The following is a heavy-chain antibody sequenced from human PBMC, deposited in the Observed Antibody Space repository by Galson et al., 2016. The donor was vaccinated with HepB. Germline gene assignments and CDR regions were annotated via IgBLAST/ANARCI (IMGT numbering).Heavy chain of an antibody. CDR2: VNWTARSI. V-gene: IGHV3-9*01. D-gene: IGHD3-3*01. J-gene: IGHJ5*02. CDR1: GFKLDDYA. Sequence: SLRLSCAASGFKLDDYAMHWVRQAPGKGLEWVSSVNWTARSIAYADSVQGRFTISRDNAKRSLSLQMNSLRAEDTAVYYCARDSRATFGEPNWFDPWGQGTLVIVSS. CDR3: ARDSRATFGEPNWFDP.